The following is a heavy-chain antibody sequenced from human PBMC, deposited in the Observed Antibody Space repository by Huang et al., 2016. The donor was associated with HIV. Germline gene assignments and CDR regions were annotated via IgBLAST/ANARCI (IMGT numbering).Heavy chain of an antibody. V-gene: IGHV4-30-4*08. CDR3: ARDPDSREGY. Sequence: QVKLQESGPGLVKPSQTLSLTCTVSGGSISSGGHFWSWIRQPPGKGLEWIGSIFHSGDTYYNPSLKSRVTLSRDTSKKQFSLKLNSVTAADTAIYYCARDPDSREGYWGQGTLVTVSS. CDR1: GGSISSGGHF. J-gene: IGHJ4*02. CDR2: IFHSGDT.